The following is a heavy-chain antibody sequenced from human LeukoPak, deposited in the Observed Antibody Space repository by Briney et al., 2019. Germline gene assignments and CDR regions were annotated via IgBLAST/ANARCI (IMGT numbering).Heavy chain of an antibody. Sequence: GGSLRLSCAASGFTFSSYAMHWVRQAPGKGLEYVSAISSNGGSTYYANSVKGRFTISRDNSKNTLYLQMGSLRAEDMAVYYCARVGVQDYYDSSGYLDYWGQGTLVTVSS. J-gene: IGHJ4*02. CDR1: GFTFSSYA. D-gene: IGHD3-22*01. V-gene: IGHV3-64*01. CDR3: ARVGVQDYYDSSGYLDY. CDR2: ISSNGGST.